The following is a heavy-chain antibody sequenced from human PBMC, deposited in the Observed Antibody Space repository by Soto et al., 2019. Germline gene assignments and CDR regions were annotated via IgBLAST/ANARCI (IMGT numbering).Heavy chain of an antibody. CDR1: GFTFSSYS. Sequence: PGGSLRLSCAASGFTFSSYSMNWVRQAPGKGLEWVSYISSSSTSIYYADSVKGRFTISRDNAKNSLYLQMNSLRAEDTAVYYCARDTLWETPSGSGNMAFFDYWGQGTLVTVSS. CDR3: ARDTLWETPSGSGNMAFFDY. CDR2: ISSSSTSI. V-gene: IGHV3-48*01. J-gene: IGHJ4*02. D-gene: IGHD3-10*01.